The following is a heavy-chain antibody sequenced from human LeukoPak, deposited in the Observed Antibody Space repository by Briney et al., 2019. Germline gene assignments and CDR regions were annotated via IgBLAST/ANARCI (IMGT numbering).Heavy chain of an antibody. CDR3: ARDKRAACYGSGSWLDY. J-gene: IGHJ4*02. CDR1: GYTFTNYG. CDR2: ISAYNGNT. Sequence: ASVKVSCKASGYTFTNYGISWVRQAPGQGLEWMGWISAYNGNTNYAQKLQGRVTMTTDTSTSTAYMELRSLTFDDTAVYSCARDKRAACYGSGSWLDYWGQGTLVTVSS. D-gene: IGHD3-10*01. V-gene: IGHV1-18*01.